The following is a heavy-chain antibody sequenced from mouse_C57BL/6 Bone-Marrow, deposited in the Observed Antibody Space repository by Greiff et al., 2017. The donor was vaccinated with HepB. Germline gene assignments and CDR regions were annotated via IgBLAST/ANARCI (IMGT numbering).Heavy chain of an antibody. CDR2: ISDGGSYT. J-gene: IGHJ3*01. CDR3: ARKPPYYYGSTWFAY. Sequence: EVMLVESGGGLVKPGGSLKLSCAASGFTFSSYAMSWVRQTPEKRLEWVATISDGGSYTYYPDNVKGRFTISRDNAKNNLYLQMSHLKSEDTAMYYCARKPPYYYGSTWFAYWGQGTLVTVSA. D-gene: IGHD1-1*01. CDR1: GFTFSSYA. V-gene: IGHV5-4*03.